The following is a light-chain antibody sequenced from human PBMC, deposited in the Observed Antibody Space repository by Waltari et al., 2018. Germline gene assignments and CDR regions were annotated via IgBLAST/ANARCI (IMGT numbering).Light chain of an antibody. Sequence: QSALTQPASVSGSPGQSVTISCSGTNNDVGSHNLVSWYQQPPGKAPKLIISEVTKRPSGVSHRFSGSKSGSTASLTISGLRAEDEADYYCCTYAGALNSLVFGGGTKLTVL. J-gene: IGLJ2*01. CDR1: NNDVGSHNL. CDR3: CTYAGALNSLV. V-gene: IGLV2-23*02. CDR2: EVT.